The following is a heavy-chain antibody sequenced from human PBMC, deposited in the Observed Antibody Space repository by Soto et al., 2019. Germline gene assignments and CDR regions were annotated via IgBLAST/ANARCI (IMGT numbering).Heavy chain of an antibody. J-gene: IGHJ6*03. V-gene: IGHV1-69*08. CDR2: VIPLLDAS. Sequence: QVQLVQSGAEVKKPGTSVRISCAASGATFNDYTFTWVRRAPGQGLEWMGRVIPLLDASNDAEKFQDRVTITDDRSTSTVYMELSGLKSEDSAIYYCASGKSQMTQDRMGFYYYMDVWGKGTTVTVSS. CDR3: ASGKSQMTQDRMGFYYYMDV. D-gene: IGHD2-15*01. CDR1: GATFNDYT.